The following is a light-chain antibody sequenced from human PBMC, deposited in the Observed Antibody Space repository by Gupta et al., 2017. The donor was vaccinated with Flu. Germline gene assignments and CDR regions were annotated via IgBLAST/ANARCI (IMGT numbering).Light chain of an antibody. V-gene: IGLV2-11*01. CDR1: SSDVGGCNY. CDR2: DVS. Sequence: GQSVTISCTGTSSDVGGCNYVSWYQQHPGKAPKLMIYDVSKRPSGVPDRFSGSKSGTTASLTISGLQAEDEADYYCCSYAGSYTVYVFGTGTKVTVL. J-gene: IGLJ1*01. CDR3: CSYAGSYTVYV.